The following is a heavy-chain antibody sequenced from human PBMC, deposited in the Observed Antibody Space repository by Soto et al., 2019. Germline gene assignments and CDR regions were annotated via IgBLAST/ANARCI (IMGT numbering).Heavy chain of an antibody. D-gene: IGHD3-3*01. V-gene: IGHV1-69*13. CDR2: IIPIFGTA. CDR3: AQTPKAYYDFWSGYSSYYGMDV. CDR1: GGTFSSYA. Sequence: SVKVSCKASGGTFSSYAISWVRQAPGQGLEWMGGIIPIFGTANYAQKFQGRVTITADESTSTAYMELSSLRSEDTAVYYCAQTPKAYYDFWSGYSSYYGMDVWGQGTTVTVSS. J-gene: IGHJ6*02.